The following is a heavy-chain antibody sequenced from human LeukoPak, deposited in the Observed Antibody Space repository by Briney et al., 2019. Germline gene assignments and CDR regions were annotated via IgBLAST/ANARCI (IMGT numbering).Heavy chain of an antibody. D-gene: IGHD3-22*01. CDR3: ARDGAYYYDSSGYPRRDAFDI. CDR2: IYYSGST. V-gene: IGHV4-30-4*01. J-gene: IGHJ3*02. CDR1: GGSISSGDHY. Sequence: PSETLSLTCTVSGGSISSGDHYWSWIRQPPGKGLEWIGYIYYSGSTYYNPSLKSRVNISVDTSKNQFSLKLSSVTAADTAVYYCARDGAYYYDSSGYPRRDAFDIWGQGTMVTVSS.